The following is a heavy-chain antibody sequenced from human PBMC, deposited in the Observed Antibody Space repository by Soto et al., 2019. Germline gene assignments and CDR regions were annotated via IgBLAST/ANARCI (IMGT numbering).Heavy chain of an antibody. CDR3: ARTPDY. CDR1: GVSISSHCYF. Sequence: PSETLSLTCTVSGVSISSHCYFWGWIRQPPGKGLEWIGMISYSGGTYYSPSLKSRVTISADTSKNQFSLKLSSVTAADTAVYYCARTPDYWGQGTLVTVSS. V-gene: IGHV4-39*07. CDR2: ISYSGGT. J-gene: IGHJ4*02.